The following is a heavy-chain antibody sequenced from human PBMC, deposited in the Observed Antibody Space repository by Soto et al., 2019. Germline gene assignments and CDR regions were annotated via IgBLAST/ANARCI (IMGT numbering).Heavy chain of an antibody. CDR1: GYSFAGCW. D-gene: IGHD3-22*01. Sequence: PGQSLELSCTGSGYSFAGCWITWVRQKPGKGLEWMGRIDPSDSQTYYSPSFRGHVTISATKSITTVFLQWSSLRASDTAMYYCARQIYDSDTGPNFQYYFDSWGQGTPVTVSS. V-gene: IGHV5-10-1*01. J-gene: IGHJ4*02. CDR2: IDPSDSQT. CDR3: ARQIYDSDTGPNFQYYFDS.